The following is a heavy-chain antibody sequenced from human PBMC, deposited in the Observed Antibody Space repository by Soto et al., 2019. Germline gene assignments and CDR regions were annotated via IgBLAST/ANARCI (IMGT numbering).Heavy chain of an antibody. CDR2: IYFTGST. CDR3: TRGPPRVQWFDP. Sequence: SETLSRTCTVSGGAVSSGTYYWIWIRQPPGKGLEWIGHIYFTGSTNYNPSLKSRVTMSLDTSRNQFSLKLSSVTAADTAVYYCTRGPPRVQWFDPWGLGTLVTVSS. V-gene: IGHV4-61*01. J-gene: IGHJ5*02. CDR1: GGAVSSGTYY.